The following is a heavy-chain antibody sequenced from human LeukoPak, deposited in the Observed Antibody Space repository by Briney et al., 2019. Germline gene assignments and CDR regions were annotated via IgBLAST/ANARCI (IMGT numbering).Heavy chain of an antibody. CDR1: VGSISSYY. Sequence: SETLAPTCTVSVGSISSYYWSWIRQPAGKGLEWIGRIYTSGSTNYNPSLKSRVTMSVDTSKNQFSLKLSSVTAADTAVYYCARDSSSSVMLFAFDIWGQGTMVTVSS. J-gene: IGHJ3*02. D-gene: IGHD6-6*01. CDR2: IYTSGST. CDR3: ARDSSSSVMLFAFDI. V-gene: IGHV4-4*07.